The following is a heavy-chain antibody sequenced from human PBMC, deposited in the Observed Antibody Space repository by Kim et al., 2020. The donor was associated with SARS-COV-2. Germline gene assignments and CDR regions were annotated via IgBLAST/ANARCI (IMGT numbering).Heavy chain of an antibody. CDR3: ARDLSGSH. Sequence: SSYITYADTVKGRFPISRDNAKNSLYLQMNSLRAEDTAVYYCARDLSGSHWGQGTLVTVSS. J-gene: IGHJ4*02. D-gene: IGHD1-26*01. V-gene: IGHV3-21*01. CDR2: SSYI.